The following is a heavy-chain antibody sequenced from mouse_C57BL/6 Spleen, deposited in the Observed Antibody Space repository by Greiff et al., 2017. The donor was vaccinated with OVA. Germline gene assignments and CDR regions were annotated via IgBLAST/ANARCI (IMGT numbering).Heavy chain of an antibody. CDR2: IDPSDSET. CDR1: GYTFTSYW. CDR3: ARSPSYDYNWYFDV. Sequence: QVQLQQPGAELVRPGSSVKLSCKASGYTFTSYWMHWVKQRPIQGLEWIGNIDPSDSETHYNQKFKDKATLTVDKSSSTAYMQLSSLTSEDSAVYYCARSPSYDYNWYFDVWGTGTTVTVSS. J-gene: IGHJ1*03. V-gene: IGHV1-52*01. D-gene: IGHD2-4*01.